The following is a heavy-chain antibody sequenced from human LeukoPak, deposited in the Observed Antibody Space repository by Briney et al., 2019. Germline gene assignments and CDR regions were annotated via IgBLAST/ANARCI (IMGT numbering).Heavy chain of an antibody. CDR3: ASRHCSGGDCYFAGADPFDH. V-gene: IGHV3-53*01. J-gene: IGHJ4*02. Sequence: GGSLRLSCAASGFTVSSTYMSWVRQAPGKGLEWVSVIYKDGKIYYIDSVKGRFTISRDTSKNTLYLQMNSLRVEDTAVYYCASRHCSGGDCYFAGADPFDHWGQGTWSPSPQ. CDR1: GFTVSSTY. D-gene: IGHD2-21*01. CDR2: IYKDGKI.